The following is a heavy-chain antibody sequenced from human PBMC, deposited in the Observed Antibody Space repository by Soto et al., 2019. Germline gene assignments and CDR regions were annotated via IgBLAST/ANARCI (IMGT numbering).Heavy chain of an antibody. CDR3: ARRGAVAGLHY. J-gene: IGHJ4*02. V-gene: IGHV3-74*01. CDR2: INSDGSST. Sequence: EVQLVESGGGLVQPGGSLRVSCAASGFTFSSYWMHWVRQASGKGLVWVSRINSDGSSTSYADSVKGRFTISRDNAKNTLYLQMNSLRAEDTAIYYCARRGAVAGLHYWGQGTLVTVSS. D-gene: IGHD6-19*01. CDR1: GFTFSSYW.